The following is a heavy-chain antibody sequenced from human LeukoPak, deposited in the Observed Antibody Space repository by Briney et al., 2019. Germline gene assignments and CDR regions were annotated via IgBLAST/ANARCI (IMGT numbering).Heavy chain of an antibody. Sequence: GGSLRLSCAASGFTVSSNYMSWVRQAPGKGLEWVGRIRSNSDGGTIDYAAPVKGRFTLSRDDSKTTLYLQMNSLQTEDTAVYYCATDFYDSTWGQGTLATVSS. J-gene: IGHJ5*02. CDR2: IRSNSDGGTI. D-gene: IGHD3-22*01. V-gene: IGHV3-15*01. CDR1: GFTVSSNY. CDR3: ATDFYDST.